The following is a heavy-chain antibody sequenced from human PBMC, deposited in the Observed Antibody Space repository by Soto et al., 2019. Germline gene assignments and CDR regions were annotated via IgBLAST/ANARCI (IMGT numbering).Heavy chain of an antibody. CDR2: ISYDGSEK. V-gene: IGHV3-30-3*01. J-gene: IGHJ4*02. CDR3: ARDRPYDYDTNRGYFDY. Sequence: QVQLVESGGGVVQPGRSLRLSCAASGFTFSSFSMHWVRQAPGKGLEWVAVISYDGSEKYYADSVKGRFTISRDNSKNTLTLQMNSLRAEDTAVYYCARDRPYDYDTNRGYFDYWGQGTLVTVSS. D-gene: IGHD3-22*01. CDR1: GFTFSSFS.